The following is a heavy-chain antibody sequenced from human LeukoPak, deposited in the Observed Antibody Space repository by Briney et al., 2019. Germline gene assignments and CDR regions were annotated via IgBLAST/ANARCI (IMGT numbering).Heavy chain of an antibody. CDR1: GFTFSSYE. CDR3: ARDGERGELSLYMDY. Sequence: GGSLRLSCAASGFTFSSYEMNWVRQAPGKWLEWVSYISSSGSTIYYADSVKGRFTISRDNAKNSLYLQMNSLRAEDTAVYYCARDGERGELSLYMDYWGQGTLVIVSS. CDR2: ISSSGSTI. D-gene: IGHD3-16*02. V-gene: IGHV3-48*03. J-gene: IGHJ4*02.